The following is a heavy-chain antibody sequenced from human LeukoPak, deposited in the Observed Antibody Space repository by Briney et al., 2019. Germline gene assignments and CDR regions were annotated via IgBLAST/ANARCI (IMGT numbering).Heavy chain of an antibody. J-gene: IGHJ5*02. D-gene: IGHD6-6*01. CDR3: AKDRGYSSSVGCWFDP. CDR2: ISGSGGST. Sequence: GGSLRLSCAASGFTFSSYAMSWVRQAPGKGLEWVSAISGSGGSTYYADSVKGRFTISRDNSKNTLYLQMNSLRAEDTAVYYCAKDRGYSSSVGCWFDPWGQGTLVTVSS. CDR1: GFTFSSYA. V-gene: IGHV3-23*01.